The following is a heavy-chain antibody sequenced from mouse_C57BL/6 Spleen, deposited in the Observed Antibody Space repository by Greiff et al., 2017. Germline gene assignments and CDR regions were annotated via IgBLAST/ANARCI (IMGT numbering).Heavy chain of an antibody. V-gene: IGHV1-26*01. CDR2: INPNNGGT. CDR3: ATITTVVARWYFDV. Sequence: EVQLQQSGPELVKPGASVKISCKASGYTFTDYYMNWVKQSHGKSLEWIGDINPNNGGTRYNQKFKGKATLTVDKSSSTAYMELRSLTSEDSAVYYCATITTVVARWYFDVWGTGTTVTVSS. J-gene: IGHJ1*03. D-gene: IGHD1-1*01. CDR1: GYTFTDYY.